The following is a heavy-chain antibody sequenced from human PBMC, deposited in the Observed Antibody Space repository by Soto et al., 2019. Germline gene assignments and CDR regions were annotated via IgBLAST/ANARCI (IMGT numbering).Heavy chain of an antibody. Sequence: SVKVTCKPSGGTFSSYSISWVRQAPGQGLEWMGGIIPIFGTANYAQKFQGRVTITADESTSTAYMELSSLRSEDTAVYYCARDSWDRYSSSWYRVNWFDPWGQGTLVTVSS. D-gene: IGHD6-13*01. CDR1: GGTFSSYS. J-gene: IGHJ5*02. CDR3: ARDSWDRYSSSWYRVNWFDP. V-gene: IGHV1-69*13. CDR2: IIPIFGTA.